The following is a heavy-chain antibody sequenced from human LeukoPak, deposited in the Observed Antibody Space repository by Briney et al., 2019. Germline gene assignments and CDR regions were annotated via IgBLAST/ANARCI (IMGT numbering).Heavy chain of an antibody. CDR2: ISSSSSYI. CDR3: AREYGIAAAGPDY. V-gene: IGHV3-21*01. CDR1: GFTFSSYS. D-gene: IGHD6-13*01. J-gene: IGHJ4*02. Sequence: GGSLRLSCAASGFTFSSYSMNWVRQAPGKGLEWVSSISSSSSYIYYADSVKGRFTISRDNAKNSLYLQMNSLRAEDAAVYYCAREYGIAAAGPDYWGQETLVTVSS.